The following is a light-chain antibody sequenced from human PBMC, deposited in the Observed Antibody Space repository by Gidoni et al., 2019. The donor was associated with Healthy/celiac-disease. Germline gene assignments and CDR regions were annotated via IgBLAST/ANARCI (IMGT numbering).Light chain of an antibody. CDR2: DAS. Sequence: DIQMTQSPSSLSASVGDRVTITCQVSQDISNYLNWYQQKPGKAPKLLIYDASNLETGVPPRFSGSGSGTDFTFTISSLQPEDIATYYCQQYDNLPLTFGGGTKVEIK. CDR1: QDISNY. V-gene: IGKV1-33*01. J-gene: IGKJ4*01. CDR3: QQYDNLPLT.